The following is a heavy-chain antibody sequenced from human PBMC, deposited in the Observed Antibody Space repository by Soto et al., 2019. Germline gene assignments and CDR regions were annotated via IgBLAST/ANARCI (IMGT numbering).Heavy chain of an antibody. Sequence: EVQLVESGGGLVQPGGSLRLSCAASGFTVSSNYMSWVRQAPGKGLEWVSVIYSGGSTYYADSVKGRFTISRDNSKNTLYLQMNSLRAEDTAVYYCARVGISYCGGDCYSYYFDYWCQGHLVTVSS. V-gene: IGHV3-66*01. J-gene: IGHJ4*02. D-gene: IGHD2-21*01. CDR3: ARVGISYCGGDCYSYYFDY. CDR1: GFTVSSNY. CDR2: IYSGGST.